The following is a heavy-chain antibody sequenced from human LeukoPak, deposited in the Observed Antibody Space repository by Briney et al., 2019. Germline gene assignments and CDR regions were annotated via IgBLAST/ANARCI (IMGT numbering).Heavy chain of an antibody. CDR2: ISGSGGST. D-gene: IGHD3-22*01. CDR3: AKSPGYYDSSGHYYLYYFDY. J-gene: IGHJ4*02. CDR1: GFTFSSYA. Sequence: GGSLRLSCAASGFTFSSYAMSWVRQAPGKGLEWVSAISGSGGSTYYADSVKGRFTISRDNSKNTLYLQMNSLRAEDTAVYYCAKSPGYYDSSGHYYLYYFDYWGQGTLVTVSS. V-gene: IGHV3-23*01.